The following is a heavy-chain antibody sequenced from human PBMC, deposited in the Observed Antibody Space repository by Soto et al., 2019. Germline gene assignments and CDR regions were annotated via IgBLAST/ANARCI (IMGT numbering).Heavy chain of an antibody. CDR1: GFTFSSYA. CDR2: ISYDGSNK. Sequence: GGSLRLSCAASGFTFSSYAMHWVRQAPGKGLEWVAVISYDGSNKYYADSVKGRFTISRDNSKNTLYLQMNSLRAEDTAVYYCARGGASVGSMYYFDYWGQGTLVTVSS. D-gene: IGHD3-16*01. CDR3: ARGGASVGSMYYFDY. V-gene: IGHV3-30-3*01. J-gene: IGHJ4*02.